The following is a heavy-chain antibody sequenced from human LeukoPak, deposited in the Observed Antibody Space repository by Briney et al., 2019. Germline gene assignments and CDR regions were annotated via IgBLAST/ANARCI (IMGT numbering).Heavy chain of an antibody. J-gene: IGHJ4*02. Sequence: ASVKVSCKASGYTFTSYGISWVRQAPGQGLEWMGWISAYNGNTNYAQKLQGRVTMTTDTSTSTAYIELRSLRSDDTAVYYCAVSDPYYYDSSGYWGQGTLVTVSS. V-gene: IGHV1-18*01. CDR1: GYTFTSYG. CDR3: AVSDPYYYDSSGY. D-gene: IGHD3-22*01. CDR2: ISAYNGNT.